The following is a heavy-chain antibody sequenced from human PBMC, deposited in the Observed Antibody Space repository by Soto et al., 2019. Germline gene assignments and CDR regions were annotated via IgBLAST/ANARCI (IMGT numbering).Heavy chain of an antibody. CDR1: GYTFTSYG. J-gene: IGHJ6*02. V-gene: IGHV1-18*04. D-gene: IGHD3-3*01. Sequence: ASVKVSCKASGYTFTSYGISWVRQAPGQGLEWMGWISAYNGNTNYAQKLQGRVTMTTDTSTSTAYMEPRSLRSDDTAVYYCARGSQRYYDFWSGPSVKYYYYYGMDVWSQGTTVTVSS. CDR2: ISAYNGNT. CDR3: ARGSQRYYDFWSGPSVKYYYYYGMDV.